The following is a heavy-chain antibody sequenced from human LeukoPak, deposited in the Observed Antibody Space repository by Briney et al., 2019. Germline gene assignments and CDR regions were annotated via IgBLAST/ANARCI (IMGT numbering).Heavy chain of an antibody. Sequence: GGSLRLSCAASGFTFSNHWMHWVRQAPGKGLVWVSRINSDGISTNYADSVKGRFTISRDNAKNTLYLQMSSLRAEDTAVYYCARTRYCSSSSCHYDFDYWGQGTLVSVSS. CDR2: INSDGIST. CDR1: GFTFSNHW. D-gene: IGHD2-2*01. V-gene: IGHV3-74*01. CDR3: ARTRYCSSSSCHYDFDY. J-gene: IGHJ4*02.